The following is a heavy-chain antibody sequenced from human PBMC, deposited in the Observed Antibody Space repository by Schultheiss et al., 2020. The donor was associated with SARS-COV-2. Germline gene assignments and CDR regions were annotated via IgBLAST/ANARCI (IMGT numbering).Heavy chain of an antibody. J-gene: IGHJ4*02. Sequence: GESLKISCAASGFTFSNAWMSWVRQAPGKGLEWVGRINSKTDGGTTDYAAPVKGRFTISRDDSKNTLYLQMNSLKTEDTAVYYCTTDSPDIVVVPAAIRLVYFDYWGQGTLVTVSS. CDR2: INSKTDGGTT. V-gene: IGHV3-15*01. D-gene: IGHD2-2*02. CDR3: TTDSPDIVVVPAAIRLVYFDY. CDR1: GFTFSNAW.